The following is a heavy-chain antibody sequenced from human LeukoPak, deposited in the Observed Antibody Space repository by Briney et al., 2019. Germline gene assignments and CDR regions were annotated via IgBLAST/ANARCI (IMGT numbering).Heavy chain of an antibody. J-gene: IGHJ4*02. CDR3: ARAHTTYYYDSSGYYYFDY. D-gene: IGHD3-22*01. CDR1: GGSISSSSYY. Sequence: SETLSLTCTVSGGSISSSSYYWGWIRQPPGKGLEWIGSIYYSGSTYYNPSLKSRVTISVDTSKNQFSLKLSSVTAADTAVYYCARAHTTYYYDSSGYYYFDYWGQGTLVTVSS. V-gene: IGHV4-39*07. CDR2: IYYSGST.